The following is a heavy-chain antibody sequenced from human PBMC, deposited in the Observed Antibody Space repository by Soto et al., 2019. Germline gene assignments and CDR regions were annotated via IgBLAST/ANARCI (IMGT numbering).Heavy chain of an antibody. Sequence: PSETLSLTCTVSGAPVSSETHFWTWIRQPPGKGLEWIGYMYYSGITNSNPALKRRVTLSVDRARNQFSLSLNSVTAADTAVYYCAREDMSGTYYFDYWGPGTQVTVSS. D-gene: IGHD1-26*01. V-gene: IGHV4-61*01. CDR1: GAPVSSETHF. J-gene: IGHJ4*02. CDR3: AREDMSGTYYFDY. CDR2: MYYSGIT.